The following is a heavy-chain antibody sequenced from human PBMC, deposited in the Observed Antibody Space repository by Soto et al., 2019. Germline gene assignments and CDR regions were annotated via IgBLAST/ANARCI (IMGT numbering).Heavy chain of an antibody. Sequence: GGSLRLSCAASGFTLSSYGMHWVRQAPGKGLGWVAVIWYDGSNKYYADSVKGRFTISRDKSKNTMYLQMNSLSAEDTAVYYCARDFSSYPLTIYYGMDVWGQGTTVTVSS. D-gene: IGHD3-10*01. CDR3: ARDFSSYPLTIYYGMDV. J-gene: IGHJ6*02. CDR2: IWYDGSNK. CDR1: GFTLSSYG. V-gene: IGHV3-33*01.